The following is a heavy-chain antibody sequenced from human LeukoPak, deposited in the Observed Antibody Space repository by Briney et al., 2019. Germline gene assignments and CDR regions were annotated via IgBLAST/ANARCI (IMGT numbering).Heavy chain of an antibody. V-gene: IGHV1-46*01. CDR3: ARGGFTTMVRGVIITLDAFDI. CDR2: INPGGGST. J-gene: IGHJ3*02. Sequence: ASVKVSCKASGYTFTSYYMHWVRRAPGQGFEWMGIINPGGGSTTYAQKFQGRVTVTRDTSTSTVYMELSSLRSEDTAVYYCARGGFTTMVRGVIITLDAFDIWGQGTMVTVSS. D-gene: IGHD3-10*01. CDR1: GYTFTSYY.